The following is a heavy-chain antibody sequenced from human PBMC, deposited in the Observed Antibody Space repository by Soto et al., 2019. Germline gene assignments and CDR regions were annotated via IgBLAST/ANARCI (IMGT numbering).Heavy chain of an antibody. V-gene: IGHV3-23*01. D-gene: IGHD3-16*01. CDR3: AKDLARRGNYDVEV. CDR1: GFTFSSYA. J-gene: IGHJ6*02. Sequence: EVQLLESGGGLVQPGGSLRLSCAASGFTFSSYAMNWVRQAPGKGLEWVSGISAGGGSTNYADSVKGRFTISRDNSKNTLNLKVNSLRAEDTAVYYCAKDLARRGNYDVEVWGQGTTVTVSS. CDR2: ISAGGGST.